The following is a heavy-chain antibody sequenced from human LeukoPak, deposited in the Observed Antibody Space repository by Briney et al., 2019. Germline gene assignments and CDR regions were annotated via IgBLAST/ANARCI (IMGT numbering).Heavy chain of an antibody. CDR2: IWYDGSNK. J-gene: IGHJ4*02. CDR3: AKGDGVVTYFDY. CDR1: GFTFSSYG. Sequence: GGSLRLSCAASGFTFSSYGMHWVRQAPGKGLEWVAVIWYDGSNKYYADSVKGRFTISRDNSKSTLYLQMNSLRAEDTAVYYCAKGDGVVTYFDYWGQGTLVTVSS. D-gene: IGHD4-23*01. V-gene: IGHV3-33*06.